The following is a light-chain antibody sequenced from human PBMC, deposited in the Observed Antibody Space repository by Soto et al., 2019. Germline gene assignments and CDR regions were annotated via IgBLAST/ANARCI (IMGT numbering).Light chain of an antibody. Sequence: IQMTQCPSTLSASGGDRVTITCRARQSAXSGVPWVQQKPGKAPKVLXDAASSLQRGVPSRLSGSGSGTDFTLTISSLQPEDFANYYCQQSYSTPRTFGQGTKVDIK. CDR2: AAS. J-gene: IGKJ1*01. V-gene: IGKV1-39*01. CDR3: QQSYSTPRT. CDR1: QSAXSG.